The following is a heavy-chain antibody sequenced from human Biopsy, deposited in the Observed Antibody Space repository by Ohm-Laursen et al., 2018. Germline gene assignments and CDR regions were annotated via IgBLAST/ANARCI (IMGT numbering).Heavy chain of an antibody. CDR2: INQSGST. CDR3: VRGVDYYDPYHYYALDV. Sequence: TLSLTCAVNGESSSGYFWNWIRQPPGKGLEWIGEINQSGSTKYNPSLKRRATLSADSSNSQLSLRLTSVTAADTAVYYCVRGVDYYDPYHYYALDVWGQGTTVTVSS. J-gene: IGHJ6*02. D-gene: IGHD3-22*01. CDR1: GESSSGYF. V-gene: IGHV4-34*01.